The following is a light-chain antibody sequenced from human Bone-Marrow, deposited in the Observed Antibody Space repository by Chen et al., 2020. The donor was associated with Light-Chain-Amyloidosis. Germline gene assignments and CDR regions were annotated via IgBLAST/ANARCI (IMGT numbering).Light chain of an antibody. CDR1: QSVRRS. J-gene: IGKJ3*01. V-gene: IGKV3-11*01. CDR2: DTS. CDR3: QQRSNWPPWFFT. Sequence: EIVLTQSPATLSLSTGERATLSCRSSQSVRRSLAWYQQRPGQAPRLLFYDTSDRASGVPARFSGSGSETDFTLTISSLEPEDFAVYFCQQRSNWPPWFFTFGPGTRV.